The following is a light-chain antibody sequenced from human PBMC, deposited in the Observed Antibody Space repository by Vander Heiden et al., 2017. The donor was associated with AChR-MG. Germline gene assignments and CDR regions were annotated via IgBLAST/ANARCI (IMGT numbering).Light chain of an antibody. CDR3: QQRYRNPSSLT. V-gene: IGKV1-39*01. J-gene: IGKJ4*01. CDR2: AAS. CDR1: QSISSY. Sequence: DIQMTQSPSSLSASVGDRVTITCRASQSISSYLNWYQQKPGKAPKLLIYAASSLQRGVQSRFSGSGYGTDFTLTISSLQPEDFAPYYCQQRYRNPSSLTFGGGTKVEIK.